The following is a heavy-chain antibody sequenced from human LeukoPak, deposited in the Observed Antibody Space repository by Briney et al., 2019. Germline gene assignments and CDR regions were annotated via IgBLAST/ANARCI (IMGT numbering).Heavy chain of an antibody. J-gene: IGHJ4*02. CDR1: GFTVSSNY. Sequence: QTGGSLRLSCAASGFTVSSNYMSWVRQAPGKGLEWVSVIYSGGSTYYADSVKGRFTISRDNSKNTLYLQMNSLRAEDTAVYYCARAYASGSYLFDYWGQGTLVTVSS. CDR2: IYSGGST. CDR3: ARAYASGSYLFDY. V-gene: IGHV3-53*01. D-gene: IGHD3-10*01.